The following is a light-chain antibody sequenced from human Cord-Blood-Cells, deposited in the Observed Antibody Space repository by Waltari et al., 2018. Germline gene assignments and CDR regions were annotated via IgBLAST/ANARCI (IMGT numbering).Light chain of an antibody. J-gene: IGLJ3*02. CDR3: SSYTSSSWV. V-gene: IGLV2-14*03. CDR2: DVS. Sequence: QSALTQPAPVSGSPGQSITISCTGTSRDVGGYNYVSWYQQHPGKAPKLMIYDVSNRPSGVSNRFSGSKSGNTASLTISGLQAEDEADYYCSSYTSSSWVFGGGTKLTVL. CDR1: SRDVGGYNY.